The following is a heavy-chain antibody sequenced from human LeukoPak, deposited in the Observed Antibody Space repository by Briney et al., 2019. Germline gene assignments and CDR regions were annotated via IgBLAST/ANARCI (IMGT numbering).Heavy chain of an antibody. V-gene: IGHV1-18*01. J-gene: IGHJ4*02. CDR2: ITTYNGNT. D-gene: IGHD4-17*01. CDR1: GYTFTSDP. Sequence: GASVKVSCKASGYTFTSDPISWVRQTPGQGLECRGWITTYNGNTHYAQKLKGRVTMTTETSTGTAYMDLRGLRSDDTAVYYCARGYDYGDYVGDFDYWGQGTLVTVSS. CDR3: ARGYDYGDYVGDFDY.